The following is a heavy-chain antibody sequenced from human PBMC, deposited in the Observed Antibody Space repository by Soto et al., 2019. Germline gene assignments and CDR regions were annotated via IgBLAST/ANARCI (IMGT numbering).Heavy chain of an antibody. CDR2: IYPGDSDT. J-gene: IGHJ3*02. CDR1: GYTFTSYW. CDR3: ARLRGATGGHDAFDI. Sequence: GESLKISCKGSGYTFTSYWIGWVRQMPGKGLEWMGIIYPGDSDTRYSPSFQGQVTISADKSISTAYLQWSSLKASDTAMYYCARLRGATGGHDAFDIWGQGTMVTVSS. V-gene: IGHV5-51*01. D-gene: IGHD1-26*01.